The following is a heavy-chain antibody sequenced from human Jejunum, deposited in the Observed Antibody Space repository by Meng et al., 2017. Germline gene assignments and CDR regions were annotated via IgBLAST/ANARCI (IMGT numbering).Heavy chain of an antibody. V-gene: IGHV3-48*03. CDR3: AREGVSSTWSYFDC. Sequence: GGSLRLSCEASGFTFSIYELNWVRQAPGKGLEWVSYISNSGSAKYYADSVKGRFTISRDNAKNSLFLQMNSLRAEDTAVYYCAREGVSSTWSYFDCWGQGTLVTVSS. D-gene: IGHD6-13*01. CDR2: ISNSGSAK. J-gene: IGHJ4*02. CDR1: GFTFSIYE.